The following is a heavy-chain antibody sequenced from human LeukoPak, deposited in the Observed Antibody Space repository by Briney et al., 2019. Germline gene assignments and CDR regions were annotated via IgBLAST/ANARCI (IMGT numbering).Heavy chain of an antibody. V-gene: IGHV4-39*01. CDR1: GGSISSSSYY. CDR2: IYYSGST. J-gene: IGHJ4*02. Sequence: SETQSLTCTVSGGSISSSSYYWGWIRQPTGKGLEWIGSIYYSGSTYYNPSLKSRVTISVDTSKNQFSLKLSSVTAADTAVYYCARFVRALYEVQPYFDYWGQGTLVTVSS. D-gene: IGHD2-2*02. CDR3: ARFVRALYEVQPYFDY.